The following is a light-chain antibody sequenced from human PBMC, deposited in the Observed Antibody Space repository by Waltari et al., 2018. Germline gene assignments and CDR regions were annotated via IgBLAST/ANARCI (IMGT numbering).Light chain of an antibody. J-gene: IGKJ1*01. CDR2: DTS. CDR1: QSVGVT. V-gene: IGKV3-15*01. CDR3: QQYNLWPRT. Sequence: EIVMTQSPATLSVSPGERATLSCRASQSVGVTLAWYQQKPGQAPNLLIYDTSTRATGVPAKFSGGGSGTEFTLTISSLQSEDFAIYYCQQYNLWPRTFGQGTRVEIK.